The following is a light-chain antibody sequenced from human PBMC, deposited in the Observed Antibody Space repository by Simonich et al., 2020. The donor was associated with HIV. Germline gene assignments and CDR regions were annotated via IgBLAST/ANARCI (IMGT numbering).Light chain of an antibody. Sequence: EIVMTQSPATLSVSPGERATLSCRASQRVSSNLVWYQQKPGQGPRLLISGASTRATCIPARISGSGSGTEFTLTISSMQSEDFAVYYCQQYNNWPSPFTFGPGTKVDLK. V-gene: IGKV3-15*01. CDR3: QQYNNWPSPFT. CDR2: GAS. CDR1: QRVSSN. J-gene: IGKJ3*01.